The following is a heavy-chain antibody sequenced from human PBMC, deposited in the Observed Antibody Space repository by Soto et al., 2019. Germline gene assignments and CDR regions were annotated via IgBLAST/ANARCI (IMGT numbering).Heavy chain of an antibody. CDR2: ISSSGGST. D-gene: IGHD3-16*01. J-gene: IGHJ4*02. V-gene: IGHV3-23*01. CDR1: GFSFNRYA. CDR3: AKGGWKGEFADS. Sequence: EVQLLESGGGWVQPGGSLRLSCEASGFSFNRYAMTWVRQAPGKGLEWVSSISSSGGSTYYVDSGKGRFAISRDNPENNLYLQMDSLKAEDTAVYFCAKGGWKGEFADSWGQGTMVTVSS.